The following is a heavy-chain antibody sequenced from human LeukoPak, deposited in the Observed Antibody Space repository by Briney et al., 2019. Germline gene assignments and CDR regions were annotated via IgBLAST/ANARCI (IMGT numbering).Heavy chain of an antibody. CDR3: AREISPMSVDWPDY. D-gene: IGHD3-9*01. CDR2: INPNSGGT. Sequence: ASVQVSCQASGYTFTGYYMHWVRQAPAQGLEWMGWINPNSGGTNYAQKFQGRVTMTRDTSISTAYMELSRLRSDDTAVYYCAREISPMSVDWPDYWGEGTLVTVSS. J-gene: IGHJ4*02. CDR1: GYTFTGYY. V-gene: IGHV1-2*02.